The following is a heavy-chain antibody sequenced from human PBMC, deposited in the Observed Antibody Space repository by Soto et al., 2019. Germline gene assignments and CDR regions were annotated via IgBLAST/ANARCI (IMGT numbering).Heavy chain of an antibody. CDR3: TKEGGSYPQVDY. D-gene: IGHD1-26*01. Sequence: GGSLRLSCAASGFTFSNAWMSWVRQAPGKGLEWVGRIKSKTDGGTTDYAAPVKGRFTISRDDSKNTLYLQMNSLKTEDTAVYYCTKEGGSYPQVDYWGQGTLVTVSS. V-gene: IGHV3-15*01. J-gene: IGHJ4*02. CDR1: GFTFSNAW. CDR2: IKSKTDGGTT.